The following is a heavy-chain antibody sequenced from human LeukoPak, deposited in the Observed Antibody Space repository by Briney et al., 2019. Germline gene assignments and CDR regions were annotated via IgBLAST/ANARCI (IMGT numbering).Heavy chain of an antibody. V-gene: IGHV1-2*02. D-gene: IGHD6-19*01. CDR1: GYTFTGYY. CDR3: ARDLAVAGTTDY. CDR2: INPNSGGT. J-gene: IGHJ4*02. Sequence: GASVTVSCKASGYTFTGYYMHWVRQAPGQGLEWMGWINPNSGGTNYAQKFQGRVTMTRDTSISTAYMELSRLRSDDTAVYYCARDLAVAGTTDYWGQGTLVTVSS.